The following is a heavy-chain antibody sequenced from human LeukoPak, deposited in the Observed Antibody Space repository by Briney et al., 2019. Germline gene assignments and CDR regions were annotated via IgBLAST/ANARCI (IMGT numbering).Heavy chain of an antibody. CDR3: ASMDSHLDY. D-gene: IGHD2-2*03. CDR1: VRTFIRYA. CDR2: IIPIFGIA. Sequence: SVSVAFKDSVRTFIRYAFSWVRQAPGQGLAWMGRIIPIFGIAHYAQKFQRRVTITADKSTSTAYMELSSLRSQDTAVYYCASMDSHLDYWGQGTLVTVSS. V-gene: IGHV1-69*04. J-gene: IGHJ4*02.